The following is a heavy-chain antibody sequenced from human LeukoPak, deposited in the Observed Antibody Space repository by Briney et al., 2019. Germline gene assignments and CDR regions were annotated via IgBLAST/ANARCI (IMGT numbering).Heavy chain of an antibody. CDR3: AGKNEYSYGSIFDY. J-gene: IGHJ4*02. D-gene: IGHD5-18*01. Sequence: PGGSPRLSCAASGSTFSSYSMNWVRQAPGKGLEWVSCISSSSSYIYYADSVKGRFTISRDNAKNSLYLQMNSLRAEDTAVYYCAGKNEYSYGSIFDYWGQGTLVTVSS. V-gene: IGHV3-21*01. CDR1: GSTFSSYS. CDR2: ISSSSSYI.